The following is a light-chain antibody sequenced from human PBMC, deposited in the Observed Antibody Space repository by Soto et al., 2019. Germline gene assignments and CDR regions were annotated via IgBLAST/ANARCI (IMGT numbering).Light chain of an antibody. CDR3: SSFTTSSTFV. CDR1: RSDVGRYNY. Sequence: QSVLAQPASVSGSPGQSITISCTGTRSDVGRYNYVSWFQQHPGKAPKLLIYDVSNWPSGVSDRFSGSKSGNTASLTISGLQAEDEADYYCSSFTTSSTFVFGTGTKLTVL. V-gene: IGLV2-14*01. CDR2: DVS. J-gene: IGLJ1*01.